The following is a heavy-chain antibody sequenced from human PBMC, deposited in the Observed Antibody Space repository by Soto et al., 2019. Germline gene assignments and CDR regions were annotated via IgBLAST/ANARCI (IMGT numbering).Heavy chain of an antibody. CDR3: ARDPGRYYYMDV. Sequence: QVQLQESGPGLVKPSQTPSLTCTVSGGSISSGGYYWSWIRQHPGKGLEWIGYIYYSGSTYYNPSLKSRVTISVDTSKNQFSLKLSSVTAADTAVYHCARDPGRYYYMDVWGKGTTVTVSS. V-gene: IGHV4-31*03. CDR2: IYYSGST. CDR1: GGSISSGGYY. J-gene: IGHJ6*03.